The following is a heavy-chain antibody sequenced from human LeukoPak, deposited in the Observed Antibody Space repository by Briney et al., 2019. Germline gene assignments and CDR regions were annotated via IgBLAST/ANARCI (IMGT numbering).Heavy chain of an antibody. CDR3: ARRNYDFWSGYFDY. CDR1: GGSISSYY. D-gene: IGHD3-3*01. CDR2: IYYSGST. Sequence: SETLSLTCTVSGGSISSYYWSWIRQPPGKGLEWIGYIYYSGSTNYNPSLKSRVTISVDTSKNQFSLRLSSVTAADTAVYYCARRNYDFWSGYFDYWGQGTLVTVSS. V-gene: IGHV4-59*12. J-gene: IGHJ4*02.